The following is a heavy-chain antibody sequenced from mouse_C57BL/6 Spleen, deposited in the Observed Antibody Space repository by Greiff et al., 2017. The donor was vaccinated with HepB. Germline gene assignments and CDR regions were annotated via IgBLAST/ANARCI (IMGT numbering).Heavy chain of an antibody. CDR2: INPNNGGT. V-gene: IGHV1-26*01. CDR1: GYTFTDYY. J-gene: IGHJ3*01. Sequence: EVQLQQSGPELVKPGASVKISCKASGYTFTDYYMNWVKQSHGKSLEWIGDINPNNGGTSYNQKFKGKATLTVDKSSSTAYMELRSLTSEDSAVYYCAIRGDYYGSSSTWFAYWGQGTLVTVSA. CDR3: AIRGDYYGSSSTWFAY. D-gene: IGHD1-1*01.